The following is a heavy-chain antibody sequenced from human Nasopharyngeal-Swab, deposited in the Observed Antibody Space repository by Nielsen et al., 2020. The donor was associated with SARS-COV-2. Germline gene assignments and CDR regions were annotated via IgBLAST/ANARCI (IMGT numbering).Heavy chain of an antibody. CDR3: ARAIKIFGAVVGSFDP. Sequence: LRLSCTVSGGSMNSNNYYWGWIRQPPEKGLEWIGRIYYSGTTYYNPSLKSRVTISLDTSKHQFSLKSNSLTAADTAVYFCARAIKIFGAVVGSFDPWGQGTLVTVSS. D-gene: IGHD3-3*01. CDR2: IYYSGTT. CDR1: GGSMNSNNYY. V-gene: IGHV4-39*07. J-gene: IGHJ5*02.